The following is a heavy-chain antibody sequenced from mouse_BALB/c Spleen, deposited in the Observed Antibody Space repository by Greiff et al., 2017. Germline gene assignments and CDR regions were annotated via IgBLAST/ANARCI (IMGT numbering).Heavy chain of an antibody. CDR3: ARDYGSSPYYAMDY. CDR2: INPGSGGT. CDR1: GYAFTNYL. Sequence: QVHVKQSGAELVRPGTSVKVSCKASGYAFTNYLIEWVKQRPGQGLEWIGVINPGSGGTNYNEKFKGKATLTADKSSSTAYMQLSSLTSDDSAVYFCARDYGSSPYYAMDYWGQGTSVTVSS. D-gene: IGHD1-1*01. V-gene: IGHV1-54*01. J-gene: IGHJ4*01.